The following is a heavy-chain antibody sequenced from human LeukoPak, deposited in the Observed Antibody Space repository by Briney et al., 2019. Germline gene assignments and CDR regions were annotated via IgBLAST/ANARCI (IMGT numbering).Heavy chain of an antibody. V-gene: IGHV3-7*03. D-gene: IGHD3-10*01. Sequence: GGSLRLSCTASGFTFSSYWMSWVRQAPGKGLEWVASISEVGGEKYYVDSVKGRFTISRDNAKISLSLQMNSLRADDTAVYYCAREPVGIYYGSGSSAFDIWGQGTMVTVSS. CDR1: GFTFSSYW. J-gene: IGHJ3*02. CDR2: ISEVGGEK. CDR3: AREPVGIYYGSGSSAFDI.